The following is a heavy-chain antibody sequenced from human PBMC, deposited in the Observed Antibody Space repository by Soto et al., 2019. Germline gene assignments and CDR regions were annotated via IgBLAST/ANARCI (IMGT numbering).Heavy chain of an antibody. CDR3: ARDTTGTTLSRWFDP. J-gene: IGHJ5*02. CDR2: IYYSGST. D-gene: IGHD1-7*01. V-gene: IGHV4-39*07. CDR1: GGSISSSSYY. Sequence: SETLSLTCTVSGGSISSSSYYWGWIRQPPGKGLEWIGSIYYSGSTYYNPSLKSRVTISVDTSKNQFSLKLSSVTAADTAVYYCARDTTGTTLSRWFDPWGQGTLVTVSS.